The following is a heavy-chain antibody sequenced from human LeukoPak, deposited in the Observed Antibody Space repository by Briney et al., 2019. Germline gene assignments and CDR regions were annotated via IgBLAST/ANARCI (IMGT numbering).Heavy chain of an antibody. Sequence: ASVKVSCKASGYTFTSQYINWVRQATGQGLEWMGWMNPNSGNTGYAQKFQGRVTMTRNTSISTAFMELSSLRSEDTAVYYCARGVMVVAATHFDPWGQGTLVTVSS. CDR2: MNPNSGNT. V-gene: IGHV1-8*01. CDR3: ARGVMVVAATHFDP. J-gene: IGHJ5*02. D-gene: IGHD2-15*01. CDR1: GYTFTSQY.